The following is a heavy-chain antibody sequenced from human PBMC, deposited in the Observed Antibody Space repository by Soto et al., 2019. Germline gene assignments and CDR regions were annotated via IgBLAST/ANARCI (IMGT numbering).Heavy chain of an antibody. Sequence: SETLSLTCTVSGGSMSGNYWSWIRQPPGKGLEWIGYIYYSGSTNYNPSLKSRVTISVDTSKNQFSLKLTSVTAADTAVYFCARGGWYVDYWGQGTLVTVSS. J-gene: IGHJ4*02. D-gene: IGHD6-19*01. V-gene: IGHV4-59*01. CDR1: GGSMSGNY. CDR2: IYYSGST. CDR3: ARGGWYVDY.